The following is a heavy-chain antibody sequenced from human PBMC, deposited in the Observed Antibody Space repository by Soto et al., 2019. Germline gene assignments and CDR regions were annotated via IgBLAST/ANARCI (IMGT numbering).Heavy chain of an antibody. CDR3: ASFTGMLDYYYYHYLVDL. CDR1: GGSISSGGHY. J-gene: IGHJ6*04. CDR2: IYYSGST. Sequence: SETLSLTCTVSGGSISSGGHYWSWIRQHPGKGLEWIGDIYYSGSTYYNPSLKRRVTISVDTSKNQFSLKLSSVTAADTVVYYCASFTGMLDYYYYHYLVDLCGKGTPGTVTS. V-gene: IGHV4-31*03. D-gene: IGHD3-10*02.